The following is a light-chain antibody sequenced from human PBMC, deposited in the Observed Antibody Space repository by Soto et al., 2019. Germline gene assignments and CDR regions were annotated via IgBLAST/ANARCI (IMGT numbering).Light chain of an antibody. CDR3: AAWDDSLNGWV. V-gene: IGLV1-40*01. CDR1: SSNIGAGYD. Sequence: QSVLTQPPSVSGAPGQRVTISCTGSSSNIGAGYDVHWYQQRPGTAPKLLLYSSDRRPSGVPDRFSGSKSGTSASLAINGLQPEDEADYYCAAWDDSLNGWVFGGGTKLTVL. CDR2: SSD. J-gene: IGLJ3*02.